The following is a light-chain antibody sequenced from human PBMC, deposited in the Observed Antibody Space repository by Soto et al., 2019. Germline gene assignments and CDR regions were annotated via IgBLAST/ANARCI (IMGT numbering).Light chain of an antibody. CDR3: SSFSSAIAFV. V-gene: IGLV2-14*01. CDR2: EVT. Sequence: QSALTQPASVSGSPGQSITISCTGTSSDIGAYNYVSWYQQHPGKAPKLMIYEVTNRPSGISNRFSGSRSGNTASLSISGPQAEDEADYYCSSFSSAIAFVFGTGTKLTVL. J-gene: IGLJ1*01. CDR1: SSDIGAYNY.